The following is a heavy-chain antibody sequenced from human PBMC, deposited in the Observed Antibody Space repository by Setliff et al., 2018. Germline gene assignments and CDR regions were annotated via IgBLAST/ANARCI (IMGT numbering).Heavy chain of an antibody. Sequence: GASVKVSCKASGYTFTGYYMHWVRQAPGQGLEWMGRINPNSGGTNYAQKFQGRVTMTRDTSISTVYMELSRLRSDETAVYYCAREAEGILTVDYWGQGTLVTVSS. D-gene: IGHD3-9*01. J-gene: IGHJ4*02. CDR2: INPNSGGT. CDR3: AREAEGILTVDY. V-gene: IGHV1-2*06. CDR1: GYTFTGYY.